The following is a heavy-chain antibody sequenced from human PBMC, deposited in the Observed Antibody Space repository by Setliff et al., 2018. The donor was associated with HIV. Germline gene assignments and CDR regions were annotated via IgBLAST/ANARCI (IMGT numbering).Heavy chain of an antibody. V-gene: IGHV4-4*02. D-gene: IGHD4-17*01. CDR2: IYTDGST. J-gene: IGHJ4*02. CDR3: AKKGNGDYHFDY. Sequence: SETLSLTCAVSGGSISSSNWWSWVRQPPGKGLEWIGHIYTDGSTNYNPSLKSRVTMSVDTSKNQFSLKLSSVTAVDTAVYYCAKKGNGDYHFDYWGQGTLVTVSS. CDR1: GGSISSSNW.